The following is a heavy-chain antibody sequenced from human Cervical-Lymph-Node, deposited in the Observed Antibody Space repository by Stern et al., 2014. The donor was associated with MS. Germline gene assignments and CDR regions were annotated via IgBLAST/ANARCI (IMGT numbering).Heavy chain of an antibody. CDR2: VSYYGKHK. CDR3: ARDYEDTSMLFDH. CDR1: GFTFSSYG. V-gene: IGHV3-30*03. J-gene: IGHJ4*02. Sequence: VQLVESGGAVVQPGRSLRLSCAASGFTFSSYGMHWVRQAPGKGLGWVTVVSYYGKHKYYAASVKGRFTISRDNSKNTLHLQMNSVTPDDTAIYYCARDYEDTSMLFDHWGQGTLVTVSS. D-gene: IGHD2-8*01.